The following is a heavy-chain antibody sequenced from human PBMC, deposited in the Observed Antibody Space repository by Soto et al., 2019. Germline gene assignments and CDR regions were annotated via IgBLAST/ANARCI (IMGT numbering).Heavy chain of an antibody. V-gene: IGHV3-23*01. J-gene: IGHJ4*02. CDR1: EFSFDDYA. CDR3: AKASVWYPYFDS. D-gene: IGHD6-13*01. Sequence: EAQLLESGGDLVQPGGSLRLSGAASEFSFDDYAMSWVRQAPGKGLEWVSSITYTGVSTYYADSVKGRFTISRDNSKDTLYLQMNSLRAEDTAIYYCAKASVWYPYFDSWGQGTLVTVSS. CDR2: ITYTGVST.